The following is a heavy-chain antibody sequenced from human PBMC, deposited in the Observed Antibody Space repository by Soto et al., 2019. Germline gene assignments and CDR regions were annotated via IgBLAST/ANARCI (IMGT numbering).Heavy chain of an antibody. Sequence: SQTLSLTCAISGDSVPSNTGSWNWIRQSPSRGLEWLGRTYFRSKWYNDYAVSVKSRIIINPDTSNNQFSLQLNTVTPEDTAVYFCAKGDNLGPKTGYAFDPWGQGIMVTVSS. D-gene: IGHD5-12*01. CDR1: GDSVPSNTGS. J-gene: IGHJ5*02. CDR3: AKGDNLGPKTGYAFDP. V-gene: IGHV6-1*01. CDR2: TYFRSKWYN.